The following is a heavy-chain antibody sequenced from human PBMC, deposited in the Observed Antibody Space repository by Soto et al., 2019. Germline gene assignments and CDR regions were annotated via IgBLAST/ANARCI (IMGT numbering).Heavy chain of an antibody. D-gene: IGHD3-22*01. J-gene: IGHJ6*02. CDR2: IIPIFDIT. V-gene: IGHV1-69*01. CDR3: ARPDEGGYSSNHHYYYALDV. Sequence: QVQLLQSGAEVKKPGSSVKVSCKASGGTCRSYSISCVRQAPGQGLEWMGGIIPIFDITNYAQKFQGRDTITAEESTSTAYMELSSLGSDDTAVYYCARPDEGGYSSNHHYYYALDVWGQGTTVTV. CDR1: GGTCRSYS.